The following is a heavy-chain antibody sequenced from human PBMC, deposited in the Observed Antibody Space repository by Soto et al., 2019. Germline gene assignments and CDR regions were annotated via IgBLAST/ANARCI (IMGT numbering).Heavy chain of an antibody. J-gene: IGHJ4*02. Sequence: PSETLSLTCAVYGGSFSGYYWSWIRQPPGKGLEWIGEINHSGSTNYNPSLKSRVTISVDTSKNQFSLKLSFVTAADTAVYYCAGGYCSGGSCYKDYWGQGTLVTVSS. D-gene: IGHD2-15*01. V-gene: IGHV4-34*01. CDR3: AGGYCSGGSCYKDY. CDR1: GGSFSGYY. CDR2: INHSGST.